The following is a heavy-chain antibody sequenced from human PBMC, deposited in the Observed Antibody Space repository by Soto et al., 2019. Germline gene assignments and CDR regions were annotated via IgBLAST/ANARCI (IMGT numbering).Heavy chain of an antibody. Sequence: NPSETLSLTCTVSGGSISSYYWSWIRQPPGKGLEWIGYIYYSGSTNYNPSLKSRVTISVDTSKNQFSLKLSSVTAADTAVYYCARAGYSSGWWDYWGQGTLVTVSS. CDR1: GGSISSYY. CDR2: IYYSGST. CDR3: ARAGYSSGWWDY. D-gene: IGHD6-19*01. V-gene: IGHV4-59*01. J-gene: IGHJ4*02.